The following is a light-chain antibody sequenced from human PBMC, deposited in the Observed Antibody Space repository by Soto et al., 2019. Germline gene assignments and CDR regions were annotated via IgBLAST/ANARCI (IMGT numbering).Light chain of an antibody. J-gene: IGKJ1*01. V-gene: IGKV1-5*01. Sequence: DIQMTQSPSTLSASVGDRVTITCRASQSISSWLAWYQQKPGKAPKLLIYDASSLESGVPSRFSGSGSGTEFTLTISSRQPDDFETYYCQQYNSYSKTFGQGTKVELK. CDR3: QQYNSYSKT. CDR2: DAS. CDR1: QSISSW.